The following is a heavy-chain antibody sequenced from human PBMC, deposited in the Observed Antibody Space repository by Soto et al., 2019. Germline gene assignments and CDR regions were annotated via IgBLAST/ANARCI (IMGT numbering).Heavy chain of an antibody. D-gene: IGHD3-22*01. CDR3: ERDSREIVVGKGPGSYGTDV. CDR1: GYSFINFG. V-gene: IGHV1-18*01. Sequence: ASVKVSCKASGYSFINFGINWVRQAPGQGLEWMGWVNTYSGHTKNAQKFQGRVIMTTDKSTNTVYMEVRSLRSDDTAVYYCERDSREIVVGKGPGSYGTDVWGQGTMVTGSS. CDR2: VNTYSGHT. J-gene: IGHJ6*02.